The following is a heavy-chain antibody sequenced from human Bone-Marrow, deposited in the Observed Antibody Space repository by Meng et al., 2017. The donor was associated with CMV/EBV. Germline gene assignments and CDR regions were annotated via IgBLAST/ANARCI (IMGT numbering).Heavy chain of an antibody. CDR3: AREDSSGYSYYFDY. CDR1: GGTFSSYT. J-gene: IGHJ4*02. Sequence: QVQLVQSGAEVKKPGSSVKFSCKASGGTFSSYTISWVRQAPGQGLEWMGRIIPILGIANYAQKFQGRVTITADKSTSTAYMELSSLRSEDTAVYYCAREDSSGYSYYFDYWGQGTLVTVSS. V-gene: IGHV1-69*08. CDR2: IIPILGIA. D-gene: IGHD3-22*01.